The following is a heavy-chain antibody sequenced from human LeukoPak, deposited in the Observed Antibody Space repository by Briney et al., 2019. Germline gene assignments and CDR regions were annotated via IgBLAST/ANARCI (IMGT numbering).Heavy chain of an antibody. J-gene: IGHJ5*02. CDR3: ARAPDCGDYLWFDP. CDR1: GGSISSYY. Sequence: SETLSLTCTVSGGSISSYYWSWIRQPPGKGLEWIGYIYYSGSTNYNPSLKSRVTISVDTSKNQFSLKLSSVTAADTAVYYCARAPDCGDYLWFDPWGQGTLVTVSS. V-gene: IGHV4-59*01. D-gene: IGHD4-17*01. CDR2: IYYSGST.